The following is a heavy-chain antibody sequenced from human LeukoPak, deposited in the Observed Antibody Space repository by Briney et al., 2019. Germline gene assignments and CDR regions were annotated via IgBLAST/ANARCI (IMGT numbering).Heavy chain of an antibody. D-gene: IGHD3-16*01. CDR3: ARDLGGGFFDC. Sequence: GGSLRLSCAASGFIFSSYSINWVRQAPGKGLEWVSSISSSRSYIHYADSVKGRFTISRDDAKNSLYLQMSNLRAEDTAVYYCARDLGGGFFDCWGQGTLVTVSS. CDR2: ISSSRSYI. CDR1: GFIFSSYS. J-gene: IGHJ4*02. V-gene: IGHV3-21*01.